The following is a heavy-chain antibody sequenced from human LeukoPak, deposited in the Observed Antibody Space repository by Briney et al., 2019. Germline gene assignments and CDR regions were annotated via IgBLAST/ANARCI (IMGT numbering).Heavy chain of an antibody. CDR1: GYTFTGYY. Sequence: ASVKVSCKASGYTFTGYYVHWVRQAPGQGLEWMGWVNPNSGGTNYAQKFQGRVTMTRDTSISTAYMELSRLRSDDTAVYYCARESVYYDSSGYYLGWFDPWGQGTLVTVSS. CDR2: VNPNSGGT. D-gene: IGHD3-22*01. J-gene: IGHJ5*02. V-gene: IGHV1-2*02. CDR3: ARESVYYDSSGYYLGWFDP.